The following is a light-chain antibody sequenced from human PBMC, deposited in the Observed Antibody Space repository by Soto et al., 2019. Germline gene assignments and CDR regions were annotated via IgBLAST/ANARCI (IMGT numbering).Light chain of an antibody. J-gene: IGKJ4*01. CDR3: LQTRSYPST. CDR2: ETS. CDR1: QGIDSY. V-gene: IGKV1-9*01. Sequence: ILLTQSPSSLSASVRDRVTITCRASQGIDSYLAWYQQRPGKVPQLLIYETSILQSGGSSRFSGSGSGTDFPLTISSLQDEDFATYYGLQTRSYPSTFGGGTKVEI.